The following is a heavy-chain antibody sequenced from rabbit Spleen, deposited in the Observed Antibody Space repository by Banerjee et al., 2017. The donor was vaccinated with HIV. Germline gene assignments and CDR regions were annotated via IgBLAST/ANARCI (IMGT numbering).Heavy chain of an antibody. CDR2: INTVTGKS. V-gene: IGHV1S45*01. Sequence: EQLEESGGGLVKPEGSLTLTCKASGVSVSDKDVIGWFRQAPGKGLEWIACINTVTGKSVYASWAKGRFIMSRTSSTTVTLQMTSLTVADTATYFCARDTGSSFSSYGMDLWGPGTLVTVS. D-gene: IGHD8-1*01. J-gene: IGHJ6*01. CDR1: GVSVSDKDV. CDR3: ARDTGSSFSSYGMDL.